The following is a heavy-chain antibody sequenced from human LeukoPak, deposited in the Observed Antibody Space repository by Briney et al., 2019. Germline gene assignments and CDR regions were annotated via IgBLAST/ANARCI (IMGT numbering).Heavy chain of an antibody. Sequence: LETLSLTCTLSGVAISRYYGSCIPEPAGKGLVCIGRIYTSGSTNYNPPLKSRVSMSVDTSKNQFSLKLSSVTAADTAVYYSARGHGDPRFDYWGQGTLVTVSS. D-gene: IGHD4-17*01. V-gene: IGHV4-4*07. J-gene: IGHJ4*02. CDR1: GVAISRYY. CDR3: ARGHGDPRFDY. CDR2: IYTSGST.